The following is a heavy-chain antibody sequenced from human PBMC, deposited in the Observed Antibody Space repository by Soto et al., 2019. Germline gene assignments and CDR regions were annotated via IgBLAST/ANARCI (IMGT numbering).Heavy chain of an antibody. CDR3: ARDKRAAAGNYYYYYGMDV. Sequence: PGGSLRLSCAASGFTFSSYSMNWVRQAPGKGLEWVSSISSSSSYIYYADSVKGRFTISRDNAKNSLYLQMNSLRAEDTAVYYCARDKRAAAGNYYYYYGMDVWGQGTTVTVSS. CDR1: GFTFSSYS. CDR2: ISSSSSYI. J-gene: IGHJ6*02. V-gene: IGHV3-21*01. D-gene: IGHD6-13*01.